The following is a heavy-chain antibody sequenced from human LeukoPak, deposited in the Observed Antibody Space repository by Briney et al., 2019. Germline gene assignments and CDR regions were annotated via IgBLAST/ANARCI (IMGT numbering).Heavy chain of an antibody. CDR2: ISSSSTHI. Sequence: PGGSLRLSCAASGFTLSSYSMNWVRQAPGKGREWVSYISSSSTHIYYADSVKGRFTISRDNATNSLYLQMNSLRAEDTAIYYCARSEHSSSSFDYWGQGTLVTVSS. CDR3: ARSEHSSSSFDY. D-gene: IGHD6-6*01. V-gene: IGHV3-21*01. J-gene: IGHJ4*02. CDR1: GFTLSSYS.